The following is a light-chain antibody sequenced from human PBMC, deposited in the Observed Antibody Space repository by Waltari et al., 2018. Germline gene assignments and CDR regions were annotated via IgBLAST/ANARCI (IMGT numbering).Light chain of an antibody. V-gene: IGKV3-15*01. J-gene: IGKJ5*01. CDR1: QSVGSN. CDR2: GAS. CDR3: QQYNNWLIT. Sequence: EIVMTQSPATLSVSPGERATLSCRASQSVGSNLAWYQQKPGQAPRLLIFGASPRATGIPGRFSGSGSGTEFTLTISSLQSEDFAVYYCQQYNNWLITFGQGTRLEIK.